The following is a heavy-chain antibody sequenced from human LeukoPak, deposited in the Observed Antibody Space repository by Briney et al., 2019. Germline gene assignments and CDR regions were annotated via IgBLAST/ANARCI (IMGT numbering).Heavy chain of an antibody. CDR1: GFSFISYG. Sequence: GGSLRLSCAASGFSFISYGMHWVRQAPGKGLEWVGVISDDGRNKNYADSVKGRFTISRDNAKNSLYLQMNSLRAEDTAVYYCARNQRRLDYWGQGTLVTVSS. J-gene: IGHJ4*02. CDR3: ARNQRRLDY. D-gene: IGHD1-14*01. V-gene: IGHV3-30*03. CDR2: ISDDGRNK.